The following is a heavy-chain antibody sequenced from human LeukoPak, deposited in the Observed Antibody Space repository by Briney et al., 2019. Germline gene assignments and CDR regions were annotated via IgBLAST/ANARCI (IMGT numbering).Heavy chain of an antibody. CDR1: GYTFINYW. J-gene: IGHJ4*02. V-gene: IGHV5-51*01. D-gene: IGHD2-2*01. CDR3: ARRQGCSSTSCPPDS. Sequence: GESLKISCQVSGYTFINYWIGWVRQMPGKGLEWMGIIYPGDSDTRYRPSFHGPVIISADKSINTAYLQWSSLKASDTAMYYCARRQGCSSTSCPPDSWGQGTLVTVSS. CDR2: IYPGDSDT.